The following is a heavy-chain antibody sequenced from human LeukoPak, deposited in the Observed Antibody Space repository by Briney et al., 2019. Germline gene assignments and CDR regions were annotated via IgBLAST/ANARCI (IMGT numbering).Heavy chain of an antibody. CDR1: GFTFSDYY. Sequence: GGSLRLSCAASGFTFSDYYMSWLRQAPGKGLEWVSYISSSGSTIYYADSVKGRFTISRDNAKNSLYLQMNSLRAEDTAVYYCARKIVGAAFYFDYWGQGTLVTVSS. CDR3: ARKIVGAAFYFDY. J-gene: IGHJ4*02. V-gene: IGHV3-11*01. CDR2: ISSSGSTI. D-gene: IGHD1-26*01.